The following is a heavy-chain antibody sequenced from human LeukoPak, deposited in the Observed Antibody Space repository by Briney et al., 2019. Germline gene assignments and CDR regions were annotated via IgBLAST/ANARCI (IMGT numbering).Heavy chain of an antibody. CDR3: ARSMSITMIVVVTYYYYMDV. CDR2: ISSSSSYI. CDR1: GFTFSSYS. D-gene: IGHD3-22*01. V-gene: IGHV3-21*01. J-gene: IGHJ6*03. Sequence: PGGSLRLSCAASGFTFSSYSMNWVRRAPGKGLEWVSSISSSSSYIYYADSVKGRLTISRDNAKNSLYLQMNSLRAEDTAVYYCARSMSITMIVVVTYYYYMDVWGKGTTVTVSS.